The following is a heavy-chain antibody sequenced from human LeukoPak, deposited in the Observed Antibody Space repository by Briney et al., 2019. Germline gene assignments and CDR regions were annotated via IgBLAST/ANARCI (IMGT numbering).Heavy chain of an antibody. J-gene: IGHJ4*02. CDR3: ARGSFGSGSYYSDY. V-gene: IGHV4-39*07. D-gene: IGHD3-10*01. Sequence: PSETLSLTCTVSGGSISSYSDYWDWIRQPPGKGLEWIGSLHYSGSTYYNPSLNSRVTISTDTSKNQFSLRLSSVTAADTAVYYCARGSFGSGSYYSDYWGQGTLVTVSS. CDR1: GGSISSYSDY. CDR2: LHYSGST.